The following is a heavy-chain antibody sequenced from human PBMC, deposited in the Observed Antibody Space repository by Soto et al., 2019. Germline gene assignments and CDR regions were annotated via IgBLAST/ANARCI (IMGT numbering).Heavy chain of an antibody. CDR2: TSYDGSNK. D-gene: IGHD3-16*01. CDR3: ARWGTTGGLDV. CDR1: GFTFRSYV. J-gene: IGHJ1*01. Sequence: QVQLVESGGGVVQPGSSLRVSCVGSGFTFRSYVIHWVRQAPGKGLEWVALTSYDGSNKYYDDSVRGRFTISSNNSRNTVDLRMDRLRLEGTALYYCARWGTTGGLDVWGQGTLV. V-gene: IGHV3-33*05.